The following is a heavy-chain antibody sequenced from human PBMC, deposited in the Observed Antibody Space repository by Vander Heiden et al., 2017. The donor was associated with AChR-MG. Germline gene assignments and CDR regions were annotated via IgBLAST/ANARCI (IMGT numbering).Heavy chain of an antibody. CDR1: GFTFHDYA. CDR2: ISWNSGNI. D-gene: IGHD2-15*01. CDR3: AKGPSGCSGGSCPGLFDY. J-gene: IGHJ4*02. Sequence: EVQLVESGGGLVQPGRSLRLSCAASGFTFHDYAMHWVRPGPGKGLEWVLSISWNSGNIDYADSGKGRFTISRDNAKNSLYLQMNSLRAEDTALYYCAKGPSGCSGGSCPGLFDYWGQGTLVTVSS. V-gene: IGHV3-9*01.